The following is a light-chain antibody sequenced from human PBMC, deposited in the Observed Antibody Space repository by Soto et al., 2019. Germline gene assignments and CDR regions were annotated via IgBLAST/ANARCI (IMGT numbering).Light chain of an antibody. CDR1: TSEVGCYNY. V-gene: IGLV2-14*03. J-gene: IGLJ2*01. Sequence: QSALTQPASVSGSPGQSITISCTGTTSEVGCYNYVSWYQHQPGKAPKLMIYDVSNRPSGVSNRFSGSKSGNTASLTISGLQADDEAYYSCRSYTSSSTLVFGVGTQLTVL. CDR3: RSYTSSSTLV. CDR2: DVS.